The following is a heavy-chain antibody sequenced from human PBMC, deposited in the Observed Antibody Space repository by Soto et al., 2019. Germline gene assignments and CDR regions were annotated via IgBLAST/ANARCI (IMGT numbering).Heavy chain of an antibody. CDR1: GYMFTGYY. Sequence: QVQLVQSGAEVKKNGASVKVSCKASGYMFTGYYIHWVRQAPGQGLEWMGWINPNSGGTKYAQKFQDWVTMTRDTSIRTAYMELRRLRHDDTAVYYCARAENSVSSDGHLQHWGQGTLVSVTS. CDR2: INPNSGGT. J-gene: IGHJ1*01. CDR3: ARAENSVSSDGHLQH. D-gene: IGHD1-26*01. V-gene: IGHV1-2*04.